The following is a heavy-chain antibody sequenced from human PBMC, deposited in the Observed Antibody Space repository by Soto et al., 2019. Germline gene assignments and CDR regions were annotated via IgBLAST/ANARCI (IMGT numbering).Heavy chain of an antibody. CDR2: IYYIGST. CDR1: GGSISSSSYY. V-gene: IGHV4-39*01. J-gene: IGHJ4*02. D-gene: IGHD4-17*01. CDR3: AIRFPDYGDYPTFDY. Sequence: SETLSLTCTVSGGSISSSSYYCGCIRQPPGKGLEWIGSIYYIGSTYYNPSLKSRVTISVDTSKNQFSLKLSSVTAADTAVYYCAIRFPDYGDYPTFDYWGQGTLVTVSS.